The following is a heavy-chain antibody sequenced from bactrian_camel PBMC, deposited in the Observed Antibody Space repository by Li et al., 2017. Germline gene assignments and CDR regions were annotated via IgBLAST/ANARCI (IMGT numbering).Heavy chain of an antibody. V-gene: IGHV3S53*01. Sequence: HVQLVESGGGSVQTGGSLRLSCAGPFYIYTTYSMAWFRQGPGKEREGVAGIDRDGSTSYVDSVKGRFTISKDNAKDTLYLQMNSLKPEDTTMYYCAALRPGCYSGSQCWDSESCLGYWGQGTQVTVS. J-gene: IGHJ6*01. CDR2: IDRDGST. CDR3: AALRPGCYSGSQCWDSESCLGY. CDR1: FYIYTTYS. D-gene: IGHD3*01.